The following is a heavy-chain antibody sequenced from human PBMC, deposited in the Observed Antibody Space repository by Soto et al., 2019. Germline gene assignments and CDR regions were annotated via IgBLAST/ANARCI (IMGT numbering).Heavy chain of an antibody. J-gene: IGHJ2*01. CDR2: VNPKRGDA. CDR1: GYKFTDYY. CDR3: ARDPGLPGRYWYFDL. Sequence: QVVLVQSGAEVKKPGDSVKVSCKSSGYKFTDYYIHWVRQAPGQGPERMGWVNPKRGDAVYAQKFQGWVTMTRDTATTTAYLEVNRLKPDDTAVYFCARDPGLPGRYWYFDLWGRGTLVTVSS. V-gene: IGHV1-2*04. D-gene: IGHD3-9*01.